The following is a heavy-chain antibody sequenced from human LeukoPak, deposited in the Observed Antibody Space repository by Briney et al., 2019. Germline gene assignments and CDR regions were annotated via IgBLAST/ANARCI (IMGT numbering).Heavy chain of an antibody. CDR2: ISAYNGNT. Sequence: GASVKVSCKASGYTFTSYGISWVRQAPGQGLEWMGWISAYNGNTNYAQKLQGRVTMTTDTSTSTAYMELRSLRSDDTAVYYCAREASYYDSSGYYCWGQGTLVTVSS. CDR1: GYTFTSYG. D-gene: IGHD3-22*01. CDR3: AREASYYDSSGYYC. V-gene: IGHV1-18*01. J-gene: IGHJ4*02.